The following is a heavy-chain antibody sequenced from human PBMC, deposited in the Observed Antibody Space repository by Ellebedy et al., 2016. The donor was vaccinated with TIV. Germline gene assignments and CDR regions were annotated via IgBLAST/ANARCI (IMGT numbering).Heavy chain of an antibody. CDR1: GFTFTTFW. CDR3: ARGAYTSGWYPDYFDF. V-gene: IGHV3-7*04. J-gene: IGHJ4*02. D-gene: IGHD6-19*01. Sequence: GGSLRLSCAASGFTFTTFWMSWVRQAPGKGLEWVANIKQDGSDQYCVDSVKGRFTMSRDNAKNSLYLQMNSLGAEDTAVYYCARGAYTSGWYPDYFDFWGQGTLVTVSS. CDR2: IKQDGSDQ.